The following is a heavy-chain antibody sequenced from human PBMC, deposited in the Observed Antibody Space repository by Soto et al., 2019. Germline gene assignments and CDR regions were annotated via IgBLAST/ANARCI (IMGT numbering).Heavy chain of an antibody. Sequence: QVQLVESGGGVVQPGTSLRLSCAASGITFSAYAMHWVRQAPGKGLEWGARISYDASASSNADSVKGRFTISRDNSRSTLYLQMNSLRTEDTAIYYCVRDYNDGSGRFDYWGQGALVTVSS. V-gene: IGHV3-30-3*01. J-gene: IGHJ4*02. CDR1: GITFSAYA. D-gene: IGHD3-22*01. CDR2: ISYDASAS. CDR3: VRDYNDGSGRFDY.